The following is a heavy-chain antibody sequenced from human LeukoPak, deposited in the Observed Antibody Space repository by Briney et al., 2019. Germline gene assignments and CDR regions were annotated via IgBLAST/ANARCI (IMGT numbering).Heavy chain of an antibody. Sequence: SVEVSCKASGGTFSSYAISWVRQAPGQGLEWMGGIIPIFGTANYAQKFQGRVTITADESTSTAYMELSSLRSEDTAVYYCARDLVGSSSPYYFDYWGQGTLVTVSS. V-gene: IGHV1-69*13. CDR1: GGTFSSYA. J-gene: IGHJ4*02. CDR3: ARDLVGSSSPYYFDY. D-gene: IGHD6-13*01. CDR2: IIPIFGTA.